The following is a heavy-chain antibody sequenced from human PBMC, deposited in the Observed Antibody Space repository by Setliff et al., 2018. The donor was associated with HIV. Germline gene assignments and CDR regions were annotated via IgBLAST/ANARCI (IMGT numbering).Heavy chain of an antibody. D-gene: IGHD3-10*01. CDR3: ARDRGDDAFDI. J-gene: IGHJ3*02. V-gene: IGHV4-59*01. CDR2: IYYSGST. Sequence: SETLSLTCTVSGGSISSYHWSWIRQPPGKGLEWIGYIYYSGSTNYNPSLKSRVTISVDTSKNQFSLKLSSVTAADTAVYYCARDRGDDAFDIWGQGTMVTVSS. CDR1: GGSISSYH.